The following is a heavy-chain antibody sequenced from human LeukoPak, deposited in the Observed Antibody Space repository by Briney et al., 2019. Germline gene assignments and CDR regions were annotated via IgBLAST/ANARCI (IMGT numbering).Heavy chain of an antibody. CDR3: ARHPSGKYYDSSGGFDY. J-gene: IGHJ4*02. CDR2: IYYSGST. Sequence: SETLSLTCTVSGGSISSSSYYWGWIRQPPGRGLEWIGSIYYSGSTYYNPSLKSPVTISVDTSKNQFSLKLSYVTAADTAVYYCARHPSGKYYDSSGGFDYWGQGTLVTVSS. V-gene: IGHV4-39*01. CDR1: GGSISSSSYY. D-gene: IGHD3-22*01.